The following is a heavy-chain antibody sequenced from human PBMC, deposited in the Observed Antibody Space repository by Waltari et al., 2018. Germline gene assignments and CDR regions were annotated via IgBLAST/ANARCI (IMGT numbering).Heavy chain of an antibody. CDR2: LSGGGGNT. CDR3: AKGSGTYYELSWFDP. CDR1: VLTLCSCA. J-gene: IGHJ5*02. Sequence: EVQLLESGGGLVQPGGCLRLFCAASVLTLCSCALTWVRQAPGKGLGWGSGLSGGGGNTFYAASVKGRFTISRDTSKNTLFLQMNSLRVEDTAVYYCAKGSGTYYELSWFDPRGQGTLVTVAS. V-gene: IGHV3-23*01. D-gene: IGHD1-26*01.